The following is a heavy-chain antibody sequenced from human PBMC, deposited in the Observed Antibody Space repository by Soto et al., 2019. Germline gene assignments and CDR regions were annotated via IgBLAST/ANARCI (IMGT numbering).Heavy chain of an antibody. CDR3: TRRGCSTTGCYFN. CDR2: INGDGSSI. J-gene: IGHJ4*02. V-gene: IGHV3-74*03. CDR1: GFPFSSYW. Sequence: GGSLRLSCAASGFPFSSYWMHWVRQAPGKGLVWVSRINGDGSSITHADSVKGRFTISRDNAKNTLYLQMNSLRAEDAAVYYCTRRGCSTTGCYFNWGRGTLVTVSS. D-gene: IGHD2-2*01.